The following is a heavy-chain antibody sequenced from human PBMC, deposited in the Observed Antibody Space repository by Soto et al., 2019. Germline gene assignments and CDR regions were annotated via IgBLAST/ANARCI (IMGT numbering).Heavy chain of an antibody. V-gene: IGHV4-39*01. J-gene: IGHJ4*02. CDR1: GDSISGSPYF. CDR3: ARLKVAVTHY. Sequence: SETLSLTCTVSGDSISGSPYFWGWIRQPPGKRLEWIGSVFYDGYTLYTPSLRSRVTISVDTSKNQFSLKLTSVAVADTATYFCARLKVAVTHYWGQGTLVTVSS. CDR2: VFYDGYT. D-gene: IGHD2-15*01.